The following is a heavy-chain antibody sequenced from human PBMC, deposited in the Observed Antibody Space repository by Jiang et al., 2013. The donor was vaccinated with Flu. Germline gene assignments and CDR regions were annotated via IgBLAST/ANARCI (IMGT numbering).Heavy chain of an antibody. D-gene: IGHD4-17*01. Sequence: PGLVKPSQTLSLTCTVSGGSISSNNYYWSWIRQPAGKALEWVGHIYNNGRTNYNPSLKSRVTISLDTSKDQFSLRLTPVTAADTGVYYCARDRAGTTNWFDPWGQGTLVTVSS. CDR1: GGSISSNNYY. CDR2: IYNNGRT. V-gene: IGHV4-61*02. CDR3: ARDRAGTTNWFDP. J-gene: IGHJ5*02.